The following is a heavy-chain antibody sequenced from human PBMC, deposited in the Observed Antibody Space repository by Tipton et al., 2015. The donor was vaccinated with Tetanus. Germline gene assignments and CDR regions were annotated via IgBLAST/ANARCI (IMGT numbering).Heavy chain of an antibody. CDR2: IYYSGST. CDR3: ARVLYGAAGTPSRGYFDL. D-gene: IGHD6-13*01. J-gene: IGHJ2*01. CDR1: GGSVSSGSYY. Sequence: TLSLTCTVSGGSVSSGSYYWGWIRQPPGKGLEWIGSIYYSGSTYYNPSLKSRVTISVDTSKNQFSLKLSSVTAADTAVYYCARVLYGAAGTPSRGYFDLWGRGTLVTVSS. V-gene: IGHV4-39*01.